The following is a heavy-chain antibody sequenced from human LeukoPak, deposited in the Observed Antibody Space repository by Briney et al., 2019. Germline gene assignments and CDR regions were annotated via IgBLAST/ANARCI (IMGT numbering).Heavy chain of an antibody. V-gene: IGHV1-69*04. CDR1: GCTFSIYA. D-gene: IGHD3-10*01. CDR3: SRTASSTMVRDGFDA. Sequence: SVKLSFKASGCTFSIYAISWVRHAPGQGLEWVGRIIPILGIGTYAQKFQGRVTITADKSTSTAYMESRSLRSEAAAVSYCSRTASSTMVRDGFDAWGQGALVTVSS. CDR2: IIPILGIG. J-gene: IGHJ5*02.